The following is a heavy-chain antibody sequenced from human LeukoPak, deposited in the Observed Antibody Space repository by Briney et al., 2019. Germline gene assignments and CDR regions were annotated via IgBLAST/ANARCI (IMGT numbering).Heavy chain of an antibody. J-gene: IGHJ5*02. V-gene: IGHV3-21*01. CDR1: GSTFSIYT. CDR2: ISSGSNYI. Sequence: PGGSLRLSCAASGSTFSIYTMNWVRQAPGKGLEWVSSISSGSNYIIYADSVKGRFTISRNNAQNSVYLQMNSLRVEDTAVYYCSRGAMYDSSGYRWFDPWGQGTLVTVSS. CDR3: SRGAMYDSSGYRWFDP. D-gene: IGHD3-22*01.